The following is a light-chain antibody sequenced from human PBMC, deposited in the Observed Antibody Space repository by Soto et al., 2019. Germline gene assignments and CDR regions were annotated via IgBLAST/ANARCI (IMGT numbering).Light chain of an antibody. CDR3: QQYGTSPQG. V-gene: IGKV3-20*01. CDR1: QSVSSSY. Sequence: EIVLTQSPGTLSLSPGERATLSCRASQSVSSSYLAWYQQKPGQAPRLLIYAASSRATGIPDRFSGSGSGTDFTLTISRLEREDFAVYYCQQYGTSPQGFGPGTKVDIK. CDR2: AAS. J-gene: IGKJ3*01.